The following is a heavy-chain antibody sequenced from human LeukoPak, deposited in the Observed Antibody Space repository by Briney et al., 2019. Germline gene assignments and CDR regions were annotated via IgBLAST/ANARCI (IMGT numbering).Heavy chain of an antibody. CDR1: GFTFSTYS. D-gene: IGHD1-7*01. CDR2: ITSSSETI. V-gene: IGHV3-48*01. Sequence: PGGSLRLSCAASGFTFSTYSMNWVRQAPGKGLEWVSYITSSSETIYYADSVKGRFTTSRDNARNSLYLQMNSLRAEDTAVYYCARDKHNWNYEGLGYWGQGTLVTVPS. J-gene: IGHJ4*02. CDR3: ARDKHNWNYEGLGY.